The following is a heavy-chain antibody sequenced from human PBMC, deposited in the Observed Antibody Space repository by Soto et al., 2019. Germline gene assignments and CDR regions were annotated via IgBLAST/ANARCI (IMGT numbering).Heavy chain of an antibody. CDR3: ARQIYDSDTGPNFQYYFAS. CDR2: IDPSDSQT. CDR1: GYSFAGYW. Sequence: PGESLKISCQGSGYSFAGYWITWVRQKPVKGLEWMGRIDPSDSQTYYSPSFRGHVTISATKSITTVFLQWSSLRASDTAMYYCARQIYDSDTGPNFQYYFASWALGTPVTVSS. V-gene: IGHV5-10-1*01. J-gene: IGHJ4*02. D-gene: IGHD3-22*01.